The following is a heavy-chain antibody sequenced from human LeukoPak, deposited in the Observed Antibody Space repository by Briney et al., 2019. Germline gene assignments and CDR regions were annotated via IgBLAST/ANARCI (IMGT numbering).Heavy chain of an antibody. J-gene: IGHJ4*02. V-gene: IGHV3-23*01. CDR3: ASGHKTNLNY. D-gene: IGHD6-25*01. CDR1: GFTFSSYA. Sequence: GGSLRLSCAASGFTFSSYAMSWVRQAPGKGLEWVSSISASGESTYYADSAKGRFTISRDNAKNTLYLQMNTLRAEDTAVYYCASGHKTNLNYWGQGTLVTVSS. CDR2: ISASGEST.